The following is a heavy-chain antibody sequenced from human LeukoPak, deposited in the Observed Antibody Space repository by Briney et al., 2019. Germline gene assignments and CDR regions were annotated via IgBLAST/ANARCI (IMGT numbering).Heavy chain of an antibody. V-gene: IGHV4-59*01. CDR1: SDSISSYY. D-gene: IGHD6-13*01. Sequence: SETLSLTCTVSSDSISSYYWSWIRQPPGKGLEWIGYIHHSGRTNYNPSLKSRVTISVDTSKIQFSLKLNSVTAADTAVYYCARDRAATGYFDSWGQGILVTVSS. J-gene: IGHJ4*02. CDR2: IHHSGRT. CDR3: ARDRAATGYFDS.